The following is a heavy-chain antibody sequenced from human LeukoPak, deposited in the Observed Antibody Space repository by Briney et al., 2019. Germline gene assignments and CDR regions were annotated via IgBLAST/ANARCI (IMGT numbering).Heavy chain of an antibody. J-gene: IGHJ5*02. CDR1: GYTFTGHY. CDR3: ARYPMSGPEHNRFDP. D-gene: IGHD1-14*01. Sequence: ASVKVSCKASGYTFTGHYIHWVRQAPGQGLEWMGWINPNSGVTHYAQKFQGRVTMTRDTSISTAYVELSRLTSDDTAVYYCARYPMSGPEHNRFDPWGQGTLVTVSS. CDR2: INPNSGVT. V-gene: IGHV1-2*02.